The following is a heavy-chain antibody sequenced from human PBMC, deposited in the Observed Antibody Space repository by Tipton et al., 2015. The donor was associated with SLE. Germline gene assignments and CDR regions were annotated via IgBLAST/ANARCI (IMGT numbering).Heavy chain of an antibody. V-gene: IGHV1-18*01. CDR2: ISGYNGNT. CDR3: ARWATDSSGHPFYFYCMDV. CDR1: GYTFTSYG. D-gene: IGHD3-22*01. J-gene: IGHJ6*03. Sequence: QSGPEVKKPGASVKVSCKASGYTFTSYGINWVRQAPGQGLEWMGWISGYNGNTNYAQKLQGRVTMTTDTSTSTAYMELRSLRSVCTAVYCCARWATDSSGHPFYFYCMDVWGKGTTVTVSS.